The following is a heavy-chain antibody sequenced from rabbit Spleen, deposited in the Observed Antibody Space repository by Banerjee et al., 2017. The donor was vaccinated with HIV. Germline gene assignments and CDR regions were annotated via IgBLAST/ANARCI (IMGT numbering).Heavy chain of an antibody. CDR1: GVSFSGGYY. J-gene: IGHJ4*01. CDR3: ARYLVGSTTGCDL. D-gene: IGHD1-1*01. Sequence: QSLEESGGDLVKPGASLTLTCIASGVSFSGGYYMCWFRQAPGKGPEWIACIGTDTSGSTYYASWAKGRFTISKISSTTVTLQMASLTDADTATYFCARYLVGSTTGCDLWGPGTLVTVS. CDR2: IGTDTSGST. V-gene: IGHV1S40*01.